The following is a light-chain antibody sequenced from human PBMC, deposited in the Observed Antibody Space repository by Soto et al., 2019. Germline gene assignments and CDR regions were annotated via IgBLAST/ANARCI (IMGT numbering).Light chain of an antibody. Sequence: QSVLTQAPSASGTPGQRVTISCSGSSSNIGSNTVSWYQQVPGTAPKLLIYSNDQRPSGVPDRFSGSKSGTSASLAIGGLQSEDEADYYCAAWDDSLNGWVFGGRTKLTVL. CDR3: AAWDDSLNGWV. CDR2: SND. CDR1: SSNIGSNT. J-gene: IGLJ3*02. V-gene: IGLV1-44*01.